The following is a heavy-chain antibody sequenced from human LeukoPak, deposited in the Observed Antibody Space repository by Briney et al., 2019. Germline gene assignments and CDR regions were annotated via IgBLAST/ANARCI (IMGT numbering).Heavy chain of an antibody. CDR3: ARSGYSYGFQQRPYWYFDL. CDR1: GGTFSSYA. CDR2: IIPIFGTA. V-gene: IGHV1-69*13. J-gene: IGHJ2*01. D-gene: IGHD5-18*01. Sequence: SVKVSCKAPGGTFSSYAISWVRQAPGQGLEWMGGIIPIFGTANYAQKFQGRVTITADESTSTAYMELSSLRSEDTAVYYCARSGYSYGFQQRPYWYFDLWGRGTLVTVSS.